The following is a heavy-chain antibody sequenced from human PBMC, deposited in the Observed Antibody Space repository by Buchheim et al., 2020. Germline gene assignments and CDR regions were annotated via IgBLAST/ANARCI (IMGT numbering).Heavy chain of an antibody. CDR2: ISGSGATT. Sequence: EVQLVDSGGGLVQPGESLRLSCAASGFSFSGYAMSWVRQAPGKGLEWVSSISGSGATTFTADSVKGRFTISRDNSKNMLYLPMNSLRAEDTAVYFCAKGSRSYTNYYFDYWGQGTL. D-gene: IGHD4-11*01. CDR1: GFSFSGYA. J-gene: IGHJ4*02. CDR3: AKGSRSYTNYYFDY. V-gene: IGHV3-23*04.